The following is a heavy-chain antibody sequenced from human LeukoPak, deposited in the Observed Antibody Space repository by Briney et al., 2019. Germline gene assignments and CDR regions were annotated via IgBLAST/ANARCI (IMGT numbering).Heavy chain of an antibody. V-gene: IGHV4-30-4*01. CDR2: ISYSGNT. D-gene: IGHD3-10*01. J-gene: IGHJ4*02. CDR1: GGSVSSNNDY. Sequence: PSETLSLTCSVSGGSVSSNNDYWTWTRQPPGKGRGWIGYISYSGNTYYYPPRKRRITISVDTSTNQFPRSLSSVTATDTACDYSARLGAYGSGSGYWGPGTLVTV. CDR3: ARLGAYGSGSGY.